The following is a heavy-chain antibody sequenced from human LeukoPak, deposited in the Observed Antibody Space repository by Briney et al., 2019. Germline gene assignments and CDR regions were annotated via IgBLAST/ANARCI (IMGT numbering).Heavy chain of an antibody. V-gene: IGHV3-9*01. CDR3: AKARGYSYGYTPDY. Sequence: GGSLRLSCAASGFTFSSYSMNWVRQAPGKGLEWVSGISWNSGSIGYADSVKGRFTISRDNAKNSLYLQMNSLRAEDTALYYCAKARGYSYGYTPDYWGQGTLATVSS. CDR2: ISWNSGSI. J-gene: IGHJ4*02. CDR1: GFTFSSYS. D-gene: IGHD5-18*01.